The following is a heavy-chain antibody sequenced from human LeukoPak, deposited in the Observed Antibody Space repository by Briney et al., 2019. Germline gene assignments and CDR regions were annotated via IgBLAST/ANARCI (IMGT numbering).Heavy chain of an antibody. J-gene: IGHJ4*02. CDR1: GFNFGDFA. V-gene: IGHV3-23*01. D-gene: IGHD3-3*01. CDR3: DNGEW. Sequence: GGSLGLSCIGSGFNFGDFAMSWVRQVPGRSPEFVSSISDTGKVVFYRDSVRGRATVSRDNSRSTLYLQLSDVRGDDTAVYYCDNGEWWGPGTQVVVSS. CDR2: ISDTGKVV.